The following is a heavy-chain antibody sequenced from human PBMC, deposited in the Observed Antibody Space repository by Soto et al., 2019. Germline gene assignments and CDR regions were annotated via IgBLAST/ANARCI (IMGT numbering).Heavy chain of an antibody. CDR2: ISYDGSDK. J-gene: IGHJ4*02. D-gene: IGHD2-21*02. CDR3: ARGGGLCGGDCYKGGIDY. CDR1: GFPFSPYT. Sequence: QVQLVESGGGVVQSGRSLRLSCAASGFPFSPYTMHRVRQAPGRGLEWVAVISYDGSDKYYADSVKGRITISRDNSKNTLYLQMNSLTAEDTAVYYCARGGGLCGGDCYKGGIDYWGQGTLVTVSS. V-gene: IGHV3-30-3*01.